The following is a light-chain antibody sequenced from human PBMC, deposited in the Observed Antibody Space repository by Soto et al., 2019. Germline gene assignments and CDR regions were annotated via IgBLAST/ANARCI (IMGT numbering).Light chain of an antibody. CDR2: GAS. V-gene: IGKV3-15*01. CDR3: QQYAGPPTT. Sequence: EIVMTQSPATLSVSPGERATLSCRTSQSVSSNLAWYQQKPGQAPRLLIYGASTRATGIPAMFSGGGSGTDFTLTISRLEPEDFAVYFCQQYAGPPTTFGQGTRLEIK. CDR1: QSVSSN. J-gene: IGKJ5*01.